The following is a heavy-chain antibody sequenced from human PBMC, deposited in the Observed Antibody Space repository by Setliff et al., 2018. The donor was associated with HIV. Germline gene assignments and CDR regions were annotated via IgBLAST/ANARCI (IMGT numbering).Heavy chain of an antibody. CDR1: GYTFSNYA. J-gene: IGHJ4*02. D-gene: IGHD5-18*01. Sequence: ASVKVSCKASGYTFSNYAMHWVRQAPGQRLEWMGWINAGNGNTKYSRKFQGRVTITRDTSASTAYMELSSLRSEDTAVYCCAKGGDRAMINFDHWGQGTLVTVSS. CDR3: AKGGDRAMINFDH. V-gene: IGHV1-3*01. CDR2: INAGNGNT.